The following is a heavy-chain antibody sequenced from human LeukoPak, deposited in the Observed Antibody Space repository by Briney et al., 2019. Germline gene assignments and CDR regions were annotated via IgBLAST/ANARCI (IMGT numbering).Heavy chain of an antibody. V-gene: IGHV4-34*01. D-gene: IGHD3-16*01. Sequence: KPSETLSLTCAVYGGSFSGYHWSWIRQPPGKGLEWIGEINHSGSTNYNPSLKSRVTISVDTSKNQFSLKLSSVTAADTAVYYCARGGGSPLDYWGQGTLVTVSS. CDR1: GGSFSGYH. CDR3: ARGGGSPLDY. J-gene: IGHJ4*02. CDR2: INHSGST.